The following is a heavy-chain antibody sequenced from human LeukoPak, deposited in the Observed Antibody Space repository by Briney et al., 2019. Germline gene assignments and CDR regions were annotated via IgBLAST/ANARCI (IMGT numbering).Heavy chain of an antibody. CDR1: GGTFSSYA. V-gene: IGHV1-69*01. CDR3: ASVYYDSRDPTFDY. CDR2: IIPIFGTA. J-gene: IGHJ4*02. Sequence: PVKVSCKASGGTFSSYAISWVRQAPGQGLEWMGGIIPIFGTANYAQKFQGRVTITADESTSTAYMELSSLRSEDTAVYYCASVYYDSRDPTFDYWGQGTLVTVSS. D-gene: IGHD3-22*01.